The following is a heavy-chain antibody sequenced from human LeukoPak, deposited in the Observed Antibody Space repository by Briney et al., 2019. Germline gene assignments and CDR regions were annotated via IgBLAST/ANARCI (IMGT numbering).Heavy chain of an antibody. CDR1: GFTFSDYY. J-gene: IGHJ4*02. Sequence: GGSLSLSCAASGFTFSDYYMNWVRQAPGKGLEWVSYISGSGSTMYYADSVKGRFTISRDNAKNSLYLQMNSLRAEDTAVYYCARTGAGESFDYWGQGTLVTISS. D-gene: IGHD1-26*01. CDR2: ISGSGSTM. V-gene: IGHV3-11*01. CDR3: ARTGAGESFDY.